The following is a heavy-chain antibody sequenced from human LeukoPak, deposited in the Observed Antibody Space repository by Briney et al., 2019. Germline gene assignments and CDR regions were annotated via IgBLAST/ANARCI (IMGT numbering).Heavy chain of an antibody. CDR2: INPNSGGT. Sequence: GAPVKVSCKASGYTFTGYYMHWVRQAPGQGLEWMGWINPNSGGTNYAQKFQGRVTMTRDTSISTAYMELSRLRSDDTAVYYCARGSSSWYAVPYYYMDVWGKGTTVTVSS. J-gene: IGHJ6*03. V-gene: IGHV1-2*02. CDR3: ARGSSSWYAVPYYYMDV. D-gene: IGHD6-13*01. CDR1: GYTFTGYY.